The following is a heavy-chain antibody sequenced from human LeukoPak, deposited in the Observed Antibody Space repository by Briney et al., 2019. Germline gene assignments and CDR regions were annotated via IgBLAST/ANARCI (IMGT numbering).Heavy chain of an antibody. Sequence: SETLSLTCTVSGGSISLYYWSWVRQSPGKGLEWIGHIYYSGTTNYNPSLKSRATISVDTSKNQFSLKLNSVTAADTAVYFCARQYGNYLWDYWGQGTLVTVSS. CDR3: ARQYGNYLWDY. V-gene: IGHV4-59*08. CDR2: IYYSGTT. J-gene: IGHJ4*02. CDR1: GGSISLYY. D-gene: IGHD3-22*01.